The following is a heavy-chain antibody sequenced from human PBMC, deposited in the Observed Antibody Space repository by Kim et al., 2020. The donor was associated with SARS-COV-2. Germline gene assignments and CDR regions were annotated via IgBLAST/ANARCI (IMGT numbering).Heavy chain of an antibody. J-gene: IGHJ4*02. CDR2: ISYDGSNK. CDR3: AKAYGGDTVTTDY. CDR1: GFTFSSYG. Sequence: GGSLRLSCAASGFTFSSYGMHWVRQAPGKGLEWVAVISYDGSNKYYADSVKGRFTISRDNSKNTLYLQMNSLRAEDTAVYYCAKAYGGDTVTTDYWGQGTLVTVSS. D-gene: IGHD4-17*01. V-gene: IGHV3-30*18.